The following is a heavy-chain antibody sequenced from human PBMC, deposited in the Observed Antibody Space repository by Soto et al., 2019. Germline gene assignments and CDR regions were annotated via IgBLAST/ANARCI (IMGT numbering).Heavy chain of an antibody. D-gene: IGHD4-17*01. J-gene: IGHJ4*02. CDR2: IYYSGST. Sequence: SETLSLTCTVSGGSISSGGYYWSWIRQHPGKGLEWIGYIYYSGSTYYNPSLKSRVTISVDTSKNQFSLKLSSVTAADTAVYYCAIGVDDGPNYGDRPYYFDYWGQGTLVTVSS. V-gene: IGHV4-31*03. CDR3: AIGVDDGPNYGDRPYYFDY. CDR1: GGSISSGGYY.